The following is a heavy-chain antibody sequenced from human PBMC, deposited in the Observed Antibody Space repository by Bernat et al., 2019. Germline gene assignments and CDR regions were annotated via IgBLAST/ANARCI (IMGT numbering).Heavy chain of an antibody. CDR1: GFTFSSYA. CDR3: AKDRVYCSGGSCKSYWHFDL. D-gene: IGHD2-15*01. J-gene: IGHJ2*01. V-gene: IGHV3-23*01. Sequence: EVQLLESGGGLVQPGGSLRLSCAASGFTFSSYAMSWVRQAPGKGLEWVSAISGSGGSTYYADSVKGRFNISRDNSKNTLYLQMNSLRAEDTAVYYCAKDRVYCSGGSCKSYWHFDLWGSGTLVTVSS. CDR2: ISGSGGST.